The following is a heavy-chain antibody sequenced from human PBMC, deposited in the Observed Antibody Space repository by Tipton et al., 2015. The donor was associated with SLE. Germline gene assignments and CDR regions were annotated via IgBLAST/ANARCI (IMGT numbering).Heavy chain of an antibody. CDR1: GGSVNTGGYY. CDR3: AGETYYSYSSDLNAFDI. V-gene: IGHV4-39*07. D-gene: IGHD3-22*01. Sequence: TLSLTCSVSGGSVNTGGYYWSWIRPPPGKGLEWLGSIYYSGSTYYNPSLQSRVIISVDTSKSQFSLKLSSVTAADTAVYYCAGETYYSYSSDLNAFDIWGQGTMVTVSS. J-gene: IGHJ3*02. CDR2: IYYSGST.